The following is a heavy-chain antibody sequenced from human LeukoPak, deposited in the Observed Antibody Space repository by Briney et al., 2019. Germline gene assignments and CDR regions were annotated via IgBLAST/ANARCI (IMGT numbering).Heavy chain of an antibody. J-gene: IGHJ3*02. CDR3: ARVSRWSRGNAFDI. V-gene: IGHV3-23*01. Sequence: GGSLGLSCAASGFTFSSYAMSWVRQAPGKGLEWVSAISGSGGSTHYADSVKGRFTISRDNSKNTLYLQMNSLRAEDTAVYYCARVSRWSRGNAFDIWGQGTMVTVSS. D-gene: IGHD3-16*01. CDR2: ISGSGGST. CDR1: GFTFSSYA.